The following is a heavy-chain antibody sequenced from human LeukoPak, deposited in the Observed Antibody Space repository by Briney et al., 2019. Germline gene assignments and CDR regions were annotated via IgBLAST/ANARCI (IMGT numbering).Heavy chain of an antibody. V-gene: IGHV3-30-3*01. CDR3: ARAAAGMRLFDY. J-gene: IGHJ4*02. Sequence: PGGSLRLSCAASEFSFSGYAMHWVRQAPGKGLEWVAVISYDGSNKYYADSVKGRFTISRDNSKNTLYLQMNSLRAEDTAVYYCARAAAGMRLFDYWGQGTLVTVSS. CDR2: ISYDGSNK. CDR1: EFSFSGYA. D-gene: IGHD6-13*01.